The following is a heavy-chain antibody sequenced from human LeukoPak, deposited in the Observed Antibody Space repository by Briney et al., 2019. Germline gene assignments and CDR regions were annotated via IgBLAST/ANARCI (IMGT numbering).Heavy chain of an antibody. J-gene: IGHJ4*02. Sequence: SETLSLTCTVSGGSISGYYWSWIRQPPGRGLEWIGNIYYSGSTNYNPSLKSRVTISVDTSKKQFSLKLSSVIAADTAVYYCARSYYGYHGSGSYCSLDYWGQGTLVTVSS. V-gene: IGHV4-59*01. CDR3: ARSYYGYHGSGSYCSLDY. CDR2: IYYSGST. D-gene: IGHD3-10*01. CDR1: GGSISGYY.